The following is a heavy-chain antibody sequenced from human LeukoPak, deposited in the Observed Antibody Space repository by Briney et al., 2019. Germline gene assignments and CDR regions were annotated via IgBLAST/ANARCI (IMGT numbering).Heavy chain of an antibody. CDR1: GFTIDDYA. Sequence: PGGSLRLSCAASGFTIDDYAMHWVRQAPGKGLEWVSGISWNSGSIGYADSVKGRFTISRDNAKNSLYLQMNSLRAEDTALYYCAKEHYGDYYFDYWGQGTLVTVSS. V-gene: IGHV3-9*01. CDR3: AKEHYGDYYFDY. D-gene: IGHD4-17*01. J-gene: IGHJ4*02. CDR2: ISWNSGSI.